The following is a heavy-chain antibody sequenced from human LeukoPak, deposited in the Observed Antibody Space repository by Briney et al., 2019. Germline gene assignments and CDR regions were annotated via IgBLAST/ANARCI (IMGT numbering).Heavy chain of an antibody. Sequence: GGSLRLSCAASGXTFSSYGMHWVRQAPGKGLEWVVVISYDGSNKYYADSVKGRFTISRDNSKNTLYLQMNSLRAEDTAVYYCAKELLGTVVVVAGLFDYWGQGTLVTVSS. CDR2: ISYDGSNK. J-gene: IGHJ4*02. V-gene: IGHV3-30*18. CDR3: AKELLGTVVVVAGLFDY. D-gene: IGHD2-15*01. CDR1: GXTFSSYG.